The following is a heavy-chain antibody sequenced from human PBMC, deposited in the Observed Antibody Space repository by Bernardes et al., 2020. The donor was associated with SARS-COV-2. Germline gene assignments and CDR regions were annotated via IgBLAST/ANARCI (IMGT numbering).Heavy chain of an antibody. CDR2: INGCGGST. Sequence: GGSLRLSCAASGFTFSSYAMSWVRQAPGKGLEWVSSINGCGGSTYYADSVKGRFTISRDNSKNTVFLQMNSLRAEDTAVYYCARDHGGGYCFFDPWDRGTRLISSS. D-gene: IGHD1-26*01. J-gene: IGHJ5*02. CDR3: ARDHGGGYCFFDP. CDR1: GFTFSSYA. V-gene: IGHV3-23*01.